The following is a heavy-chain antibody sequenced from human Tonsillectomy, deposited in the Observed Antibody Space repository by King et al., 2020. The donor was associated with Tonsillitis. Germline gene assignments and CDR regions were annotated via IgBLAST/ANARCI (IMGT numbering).Heavy chain of an antibody. CDR1: GGSISSYY. J-gene: IGHJ6*02. CDR3: GGDKVCSGYYCAYGMDV. Sequence: QLQESGPGLVKPSETLSLTCTVSGGSISSYYWNWIRQPPGKGLEWIGYINYSGSTNYNPSLKSRVTISVDTSKKQLSLKLSSVTAADTAVYYCGGDKVCSGYYCAYGMDVWGQGTTVTVSS. V-gene: IGHV4-59*12. CDR2: INYSGST. D-gene: IGHD3-22*01.